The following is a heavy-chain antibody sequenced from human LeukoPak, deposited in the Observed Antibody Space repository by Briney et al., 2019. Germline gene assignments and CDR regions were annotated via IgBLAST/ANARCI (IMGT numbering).Heavy chain of an antibody. CDR2: ISGSGGST. Sequence: GGSLRLSCAVSGFTFTSYWMSWVRQAPGKGLEWVSAISGSGGSTYYADSVKGRFTISRDNSKNTLYLQMNSLRAEDTAVYYCAKAVGGYYDSSGYHTLGYWGQGTLVTVSS. J-gene: IGHJ4*02. CDR3: AKAVGGYYDSSGYHTLGY. CDR1: GFTFTSYW. V-gene: IGHV3-23*01. D-gene: IGHD3-22*01.